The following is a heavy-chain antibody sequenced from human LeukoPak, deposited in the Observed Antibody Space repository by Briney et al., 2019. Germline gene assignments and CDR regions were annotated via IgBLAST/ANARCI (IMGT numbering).Heavy chain of an antibody. J-gene: IGHJ4*02. CDR2: INGYKGNT. CDR3: AKDRGGSGDFDY. Sequence: ASVKVSCKASGYTYSTYGISWVRQAPGQGLEWMGWINGYKGNTNYAQKLQGRVTMTTDTSTSTAYMELRSLRSDDTAVYYCAKDRGGSGDFDYWGQGTLVTVSS. CDR1: GYTYSTYG. V-gene: IGHV1-18*01. D-gene: IGHD3-10*01.